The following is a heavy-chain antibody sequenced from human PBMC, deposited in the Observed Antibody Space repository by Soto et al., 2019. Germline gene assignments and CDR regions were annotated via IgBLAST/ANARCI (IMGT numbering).Heavy chain of an antibody. CDR1: AGSISSSNYY. CDR2: IYYSGST. J-gene: IGHJ4*02. V-gene: IGHV4-39*01. Sequence: PAETLSLTCTLSAGSISSSNYYCGWIRLPTWKGLEWIGSIYYSGSTYYYPSLKSRVTISVDTSKNQFSLRLSSVTAADTAVYYCARLVYASSGDRSGWGQGTLVTVS. CDR3: ARLVYASSGDRSG. D-gene: IGHD3-22*01.